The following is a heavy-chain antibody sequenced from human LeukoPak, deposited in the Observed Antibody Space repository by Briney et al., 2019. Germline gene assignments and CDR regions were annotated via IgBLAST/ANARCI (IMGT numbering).Heavy chain of an antibody. Sequence: PGGSLRLSCAASGFDFSSNWMHWVRHAPGQGLVWVSRIKGDGISTNYAGSVKGRFTISRDIAKNTLYLQMNSLRAEDTGVYYCAKDHYWSIDYWGRGTLVTVSS. CDR1: GFDFSSNW. J-gene: IGHJ4*02. D-gene: IGHD3-3*01. V-gene: IGHV3-74*01. CDR2: IKGDGIST. CDR3: AKDHYWSIDY.